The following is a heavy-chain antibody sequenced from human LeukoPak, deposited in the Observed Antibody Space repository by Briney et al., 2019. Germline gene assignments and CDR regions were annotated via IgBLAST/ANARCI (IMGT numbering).Heavy chain of an antibody. V-gene: IGHV3-74*01. D-gene: IGHD6-13*01. CDR2: IDSDGSGT. Sequence: SGGSLRLSCAASGFTFSSYWMHWVRHAPRKGLVWVSHIDSDGSGTTYGDSAKGRFTISRDNAKNTLYLQMNSLRAEDTAVYYCARGTAAAAGIDYWGQGILVTVSS. CDR3: ARGTAAAAGIDY. CDR1: GFTFSSYW. J-gene: IGHJ4*02.